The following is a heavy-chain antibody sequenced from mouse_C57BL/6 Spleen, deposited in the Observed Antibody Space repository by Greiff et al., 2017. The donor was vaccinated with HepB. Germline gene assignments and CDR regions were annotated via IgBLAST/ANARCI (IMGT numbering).Heavy chain of an antibody. CDR2: INPNYGTT. CDR3: SRGLSREFAY. J-gene: IGHJ3*01. CDR1: GYSFTDYY. V-gene: IGHV1-39*01. Sequence: VQLQQSGPELVKPGASVKISCKASGYSFTDYYMNWVKQSPGKSLEWIGVINPNYGTTSYNQKFKGKATLTVDKSSSTAYIQLNSLTSEDSADYDGSRGLSREFAYWGQGTLVTVSA.